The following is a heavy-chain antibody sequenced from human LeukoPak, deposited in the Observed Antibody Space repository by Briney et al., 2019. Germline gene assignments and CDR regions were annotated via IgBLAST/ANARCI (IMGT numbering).Heavy chain of an antibody. D-gene: IGHD3-16*01. J-gene: IGHJ4*02. CDR1: GFTFSSYS. Sequence: PGGSLRLSCAASGFTFSSYSMNWVRQAPGKGLEWVSSISSSSSTIYYTDSVRGRFTISRDNSKTTVYLQMNSLRVEDTAIYYCAKHGLRSGTYVIDYWGQGTLVTVSS. V-gene: IGHV3-21*04. CDR2: ISSSSSTI. CDR3: AKHGLRSGTYVIDY.